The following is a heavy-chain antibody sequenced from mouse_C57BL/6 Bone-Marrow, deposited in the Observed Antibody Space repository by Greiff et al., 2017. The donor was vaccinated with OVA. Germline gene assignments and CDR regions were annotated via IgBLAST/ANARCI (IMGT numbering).Heavy chain of an antibody. D-gene: IGHD1-1*01. CDR1: GYTFTSYW. V-gene: IGHV1-69*01. CDR3: APLLLRSFDV. J-gene: IGHJ1*03. Sequence: QVQLQQPGAELVMPGASVKLSCKASGYTFTSYWMHWVKQRPGQGLEWIGEIDPSDSYTNYNQKFKGKSTLTVDKSSSTAYMQLSSLTSEDSAVYYCAPLLLRSFDVWGTGTTVTVSS. CDR2: IDPSDSYT.